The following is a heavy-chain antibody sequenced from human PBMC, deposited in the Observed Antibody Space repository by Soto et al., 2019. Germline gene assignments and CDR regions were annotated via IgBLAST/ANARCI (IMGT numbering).Heavy chain of an antibody. J-gene: IGHJ4*02. CDR3: ARSRYTSGWWTPPFDY. D-gene: IGHD6-19*01. CDR2: IYYSGST. Sequence: SETLSLTCAVSGGSISSYYWSWIRQPPGKGLEWIGYIYYSGSTNYNPSLKSRVAISVDTSKNQFSLKLTSVTAADTAVYYCARSRYTSGWWTPPFDYWGQGTLVTVSS. CDR1: GGSISSYY. V-gene: IGHV4-59*01.